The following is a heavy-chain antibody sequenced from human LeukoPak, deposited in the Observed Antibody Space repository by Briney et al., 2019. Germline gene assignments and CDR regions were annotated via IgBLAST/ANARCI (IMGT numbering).Heavy chain of an antibody. Sequence: GGSLRLSCAASGFTFSSYAMHWVRQAPGKGLEWVAVISYDGSNKYYADSVKGRFTISRDNSKNTLYLQMNSLRAEDTAVYYCARGGLLLWFGELLADYWGQGTLVTVSS. CDR2: ISYDGSNK. D-gene: IGHD3-10*01. CDR1: GFTFSSYA. J-gene: IGHJ4*02. CDR3: ARGGLLLWFGELLADY. V-gene: IGHV3-30*04.